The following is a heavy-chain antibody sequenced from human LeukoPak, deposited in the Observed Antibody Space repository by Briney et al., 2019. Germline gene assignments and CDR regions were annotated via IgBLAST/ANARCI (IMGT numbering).Heavy chain of an antibody. CDR2: IIPIFGTA. Sequence: GASMEVSCKASGGTFSSYAISWVRQAPGQGLEWMGGIIPIFGTANYAQKFQGRVTITADESTSTAYMELSSLRSEDTAVYYCARSGYYDSSGYYPRTPFDYWGQGTLVTVSS. D-gene: IGHD3-22*01. J-gene: IGHJ4*02. CDR3: ARSGYYDSSGYYPRTPFDY. CDR1: GGTFSSYA. V-gene: IGHV1-69*13.